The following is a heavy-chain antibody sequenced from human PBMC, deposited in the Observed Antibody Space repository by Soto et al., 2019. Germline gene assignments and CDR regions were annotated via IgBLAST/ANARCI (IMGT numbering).Heavy chain of an antibody. CDR3: ARAGFSYGHLLF. J-gene: IGHJ4*02. CDR2: VFYSGAT. D-gene: IGHD3-10*01. CDR1: GGPIKTGDYY. V-gene: IGHV4-30-4*02. Sequence: PSDTLYLTCNVSGGPIKTGDYYWNWIRQPPGKGLEWIGYVFYSGATNYSPSLKSRAAISMDTSKNQFSLSLTSVTAADTAVYYCARAGFSYGHLLFWGQGIRVTVYS.